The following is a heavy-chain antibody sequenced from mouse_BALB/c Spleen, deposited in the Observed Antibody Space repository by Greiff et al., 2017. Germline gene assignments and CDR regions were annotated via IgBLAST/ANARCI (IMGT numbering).Heavy chain of an antibody. CDR1: GFTFSDYG. V-gene: IGHV5-15*02. CDR2: ISNLAYSI. Sequence: EVMLVESGGGLVQPGGSRKLSCAASGFTFSDYGMAWVRQAPGKGPEWVAFISNLAYSIYYADTVTGRFTISRENAKNTLYLEMSSLRSEDTAMYYCARNYDYDGNAMDYWGQGTSVTVSS. J-gene: IGHJ4*01. D-gene: IGHD2-4*01. CDR3: ARNYDYDGNAMDY.